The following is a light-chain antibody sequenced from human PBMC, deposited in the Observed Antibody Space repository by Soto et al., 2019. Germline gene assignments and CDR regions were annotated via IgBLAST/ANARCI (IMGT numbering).Light chain of an antibody. V-gene: IGKV3-20*01. J-gene: IGKJ2*01. Sequence: EVVLTQSPGTLSSSPGERATLSCRASQSVSNNYFAWYQQKPGQAPRVLIFGSSDRATGIPDRFSGSGSGTDFTLTISRLEPEDFAVYYCHQYGSSPPYTFGQGTKLEIK. CDR3: HQYGSSPPYT. CDR2: GSS. CDR1: QSVSNNY.